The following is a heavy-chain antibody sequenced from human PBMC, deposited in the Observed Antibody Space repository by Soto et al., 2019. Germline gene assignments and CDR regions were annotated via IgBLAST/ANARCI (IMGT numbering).Heavy chain of an antibody. Sequence: GASVKVSCKASGYTFTSYAMHWVRQAPGQRLEWMGWINAGNGNTKYSQKFQGRVTITRDTSASTAYMELSSLRSEDTAVYYCARGRIAAAGTNAVNAFDIWGQGTMVTVSS. D-gene: IGHD6-13*01. CDR2: INAGNGNT. V-gene: IGHV1-3*01. CDR1: GYTFTSYA. CDR3: ARGRIAAAGTNAVNAFDI. J-gene: IGHJ3*02.